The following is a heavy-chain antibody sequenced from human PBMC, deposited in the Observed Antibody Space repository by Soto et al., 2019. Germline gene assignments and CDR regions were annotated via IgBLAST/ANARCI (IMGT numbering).Heavy chain of an antibody. CDR3: ASSKNDRSLDAFDI. J-gene: IGHJ3*02. D-gene: IGHD1-1*01. Sequence: GGSLRLSCAVSGFTFSDYYMSWIRQAPGKGLEWVSYISSSGSTIYYADSVKGRFTISRDNAKNSLYLQMNSLRAEDTAVYYCASSKNDRSLDAFDIWGQGTMVTVSS. CDR1: GFTFSDYY. V-gene: IGHV3-11*01. CDR2: ISSSGSTI.